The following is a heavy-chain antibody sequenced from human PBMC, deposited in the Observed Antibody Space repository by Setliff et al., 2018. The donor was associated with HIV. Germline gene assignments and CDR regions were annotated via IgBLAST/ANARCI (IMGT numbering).Heavy chain of an antibody. CDR1: GDSIRNDY. J-gene: IGHJ6*02. CDR3: AKDQGCSRTSCYGNYYYGMDV. V-gene: IGHV4-59*12. CDR2: ISYTGGT. D-gene: IGHD2-2*01. Sequence: SETLSLTCTVSGDSIRNDYWTWIRQSPEKGLEWIAYISYTGGTNYNPSLKSRVTLSVDTSKNQFSLKLSSVTAADTAVYYCAKDQGCSRTSCYGNYYYGMDVWGQGTTVTVSS.